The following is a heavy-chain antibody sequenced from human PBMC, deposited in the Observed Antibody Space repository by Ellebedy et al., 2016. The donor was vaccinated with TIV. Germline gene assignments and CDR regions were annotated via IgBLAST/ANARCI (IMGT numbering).Heavy chain of an antibody. V-gene: IGHV2-70*04. J-gene: IGHJ4*02. CDR3: ARDPCGGDCYSRGKFDY. Sequence: SGPTLVXPTQTLTLTCTFSGFSLSTSGMRVSWIRQPPGKALEWLARIDWDDDKFYSTSLKTRLTISKDTSKNQVVLTMTNMDPVDTATYYCARDPCGGDCYSRGKFDYWGQGTLVTVSS. CDR1: GFSLSTSGMR. D-gene: IGHD2-21*02. CDR2: IDWDDDK.